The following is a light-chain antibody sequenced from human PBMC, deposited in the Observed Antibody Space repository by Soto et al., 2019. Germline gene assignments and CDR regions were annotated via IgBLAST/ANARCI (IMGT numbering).Light chain of an antibody. J-gene: IGKJ3*01. Sequence: DIVLTQSPATLSLSPGERATLSCRASQSVSSYLVWFQQKPGQAPRLLIYDASTRATGIPARFSGRGSGTDFTLTISSLEPEDFAVYYCQQRSNWPLTFGPGTKVDIK. CDR1: QSVSSY. V-gene: IGKV3-11*01. CDR3: QQRSNWPLT. CDR2: DAS.